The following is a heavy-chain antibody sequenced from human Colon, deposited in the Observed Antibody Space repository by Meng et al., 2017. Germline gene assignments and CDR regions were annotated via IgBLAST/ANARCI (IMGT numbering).Heavy chain of an antibody. CDR2: ISVYNDKT. V-gene: IGHV1-18*01. J-gene: IGHJ4*02. Sequence: ASVKVSRKASGYTFNSHGISWVRQAPGQGLEWMGWISVYNDKTNYAQKFQGRVTMTTETSTSTAYMELRSLRSDDTAVYYCAREDYYGSGSYWVYWGQGTLVTVSS. D-gene: IGHD3-10*01. CDR3: AREDYYGSGSYWVY. CDR1: GYTFNSHG.